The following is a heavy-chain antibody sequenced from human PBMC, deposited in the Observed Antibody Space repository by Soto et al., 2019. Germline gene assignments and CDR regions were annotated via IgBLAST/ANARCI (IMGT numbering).Heavy chain of an antibody. D-gene: IGHD4-4*01. CDR2: INPNSGGT. CDR3: ARDQVTTVTTAVYYYYYGMDV. V-gene: IGHV1-2*04. Sequence: ASVKVSCKASGYTFTGYYMHWVRQAPGQGLEWMGWINPNSGGTNYAQKFQGWVTMTRDTSISTAYMELSRLRSDDTAVYYCARDQVTTVTTAVYYYYYGMDVWGQGTTVTVSS. CDR1: GYTFTGYY. J-gene: IGHJ6*02.